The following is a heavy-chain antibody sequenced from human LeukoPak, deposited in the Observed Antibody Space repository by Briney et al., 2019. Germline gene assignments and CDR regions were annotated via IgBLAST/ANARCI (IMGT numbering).Heavy chain of an antibody. V-gene: IGHV3-30*02. Sequence: GGSLRLSCAASGFIFSSYGIHWVRQAPGKGLEWVAFIRNDGSNKYYADSVKGRFTISRDNSKNTLYLQMSSLRAEDTAVYYCVRDRGFGADDYWGQGTLVTVSS. CDR2: IRNDGSNK. CDR1: GFIFSSYG. J-gene: IGHJ4*02. CDR3: VRDRGFGADDY. D-gene: IGHD3-10*01.